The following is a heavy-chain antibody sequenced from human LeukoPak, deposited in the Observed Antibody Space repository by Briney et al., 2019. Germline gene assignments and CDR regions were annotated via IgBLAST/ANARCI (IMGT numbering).Heavy chain of an antibody. CDR2: ISYDGSNK. D-gene: IGHD4-17*01. V-gene: IGHV3-30-3*01. CDR3: ARNYGDSNKYYFDY. Sequence: GGSLRLSCAASGFTFNSYAMHWVRQAPGKGLEWVAVISYDGSNKYYADSVKGRFTISRDNSKNTLYLQMNSLRAEDTAVYYCARNYGDSNKYYFDYWGQGTLVTVSS. J-gene: IGHJ4*02. CDR1: GFTFNSYA.